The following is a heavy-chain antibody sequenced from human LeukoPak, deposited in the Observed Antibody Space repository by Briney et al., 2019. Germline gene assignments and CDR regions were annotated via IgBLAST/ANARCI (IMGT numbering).Heavy chain of an antibody. D-gene: IGHD4-23*01. CDR3: ARGTTVVTH. CDR1: GFTFNTNA. CDR2: ISGGGGTT. J-gene: IGHJ4*02. V-gene: IGHV3-23*01. Sequence: GSLGLSCAASGFTFNTNAMSWVRQAPGKGLEWVSAISGGGGTTFYADSVKGRFTISRDNSKNTLYLQMNSLRAEDTAVYYCARGTTVVTHWGQGTLVTVSS.